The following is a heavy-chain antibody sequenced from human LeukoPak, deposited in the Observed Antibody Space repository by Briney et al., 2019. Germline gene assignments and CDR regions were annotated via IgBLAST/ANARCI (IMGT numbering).Heavy chain of an antibody. Sequence: SGGSLRLSCAASGFTFSNSDMEWVRHAGGKGVEWVGRIGSKANTYATASAPSVKARFPISRDDSKNTAYLQMNSLKTEDTAVYYCARLFAEGYWGQGTLVTVSS. V-gene: IGHV3-73*01. J-gene: IGHJ4*02. CDR1: GFTFSNSD. CDR2: IGSKANTYAT. CDR3: ARLFAEGY.